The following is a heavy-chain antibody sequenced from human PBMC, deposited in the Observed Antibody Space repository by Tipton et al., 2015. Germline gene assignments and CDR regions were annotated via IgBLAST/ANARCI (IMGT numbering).Heavy chain of an antibody. CDR3: ARGQDETPSGEYFTH. J-gene: IGHJ1*01. D-gene: IGHD2/OR15-2a*01. Sequence: TLSLTCSVSGGSVSSGFYYWTWIRQPPGKGLEWIGYIFVPGSTNFNPSLRSRVTISVDTSKNQFSLELMSVTAADTAVYYCARGQDETPSGEYFTHWGQGTLVTVSS. CDR2: IFVPGST. V-gene: IGHV4-61*01. CDR1: GGSVSSGFYY.